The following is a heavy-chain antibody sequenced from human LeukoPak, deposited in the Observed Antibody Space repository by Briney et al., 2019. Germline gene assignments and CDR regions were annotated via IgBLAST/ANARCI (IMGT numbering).Heavy chain of an antibody. CDR2: IYTSGCT. CDR3: ARGVAALHAFDI. Sequence: SETLSLTCTVSGGSISSGSYYWSWIRQPAGKGLEWIGRIYTSGCTNYNPSLKSRVTISVDTSKNQFSLKLSSVTAADTAVYYCARGVAALHAFDIWGQGTMVTVSS. CDR1: GGSISSGSYY. J-gene: IGHJ3*02. D-gene: IGHD6-6*01. V-gene: IGHV4-61*02.